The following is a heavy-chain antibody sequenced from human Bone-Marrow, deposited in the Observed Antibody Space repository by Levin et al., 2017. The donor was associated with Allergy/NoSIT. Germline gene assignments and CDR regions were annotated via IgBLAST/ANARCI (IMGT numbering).Heavy chain of an antibody. Sequence: SSETLSLTCTVSGGSVSSGNWWSWVRQSPGPGLEWIGEIYHSGSTNYNPSLKSRVTISVDKPKNQFSMKLNSLTAADTAVYYCARDTRGHYDTVGDEAFDIWGQGTMVTVSS. D-gene: IGHD3-22*01. CDR3: ARDTRGHYDTVGDEAFDI. V-gene: IGHV4-4*02. CDR1: GGSVSSGNW. J-gene: IGHJ3*02. CDR2: IYHSGST.